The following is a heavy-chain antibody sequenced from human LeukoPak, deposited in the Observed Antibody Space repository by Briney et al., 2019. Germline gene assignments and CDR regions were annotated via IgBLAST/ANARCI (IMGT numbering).Heavy chain of an antibody. J-gene: IGHJ4*02. CDR2: ISSSSSYI. Sequence: GGSLRLSXAASGFTFSSYSMNWVRQAPGKGLEWVSSISSSSSYIYYADSVKGRFTISRDNAKNSLYLQMNSLRAEDTAVYYCARRVVVVAARALDYWGRGTLVTVSS. D-gene: IGHD2-15*01. V-gene: IGHV3-21*01. CDR1: GFTFSSYS. CDR3: ARRVVVVAARALDY.